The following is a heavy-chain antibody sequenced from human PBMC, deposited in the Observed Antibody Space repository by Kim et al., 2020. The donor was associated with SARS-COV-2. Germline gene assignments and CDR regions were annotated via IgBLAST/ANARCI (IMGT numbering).Heavy chain of an antibody. CDR2: ISAYNGNT. V-gene: IGHV1-18*01. D-gene: IGHD3-22*01. J-gene: IGHJ4*02. CDR3: ARDVAGFVAMIVVVHPFDY. Sequence: ASVKVSCKASGYTFTSYGISWVRQAPGQGLEWMGWISAYNGNTNYAQKLQGRVTMTTDTSTSTAYMELRSLRSDDTAVYYCARDVAGFVAMIVVVHPFDYWGQGTLVTVSS. CDR1: GYTFTSYG.